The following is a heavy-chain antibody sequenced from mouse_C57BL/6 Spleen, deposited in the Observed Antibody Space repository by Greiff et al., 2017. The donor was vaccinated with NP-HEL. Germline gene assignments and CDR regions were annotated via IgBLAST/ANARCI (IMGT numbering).Heavy chain of an antibody. V-gene: IGHV10-1*01. J-gene: IGHJ2*01. CDR2: IRSKSNNYAT. CDR3: VRDVRGNYFDY. CDR1: GFSFNTYA. Sequence: EVNLVESGGGLVQPKGSLKLSCAASGFSFNTYAMNWVRQAPGKGLEWVARIRSKSNNYATYYADSVKDRFTISRDDSESMLYLQMNNLKTEDTAMYYCVRDVRGNYFDYWGQGTTLTVSS.